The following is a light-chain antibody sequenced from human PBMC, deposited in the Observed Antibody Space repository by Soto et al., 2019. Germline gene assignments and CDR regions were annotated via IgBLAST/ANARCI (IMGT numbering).Light chain of an antibody. V-gene: IGKV3-20*01. Sequence: LPHAPVTRSASAGERATLSCRARQRVTSRYLAWYQQKPGQAPRLLIYGASTRATGIPDRFGGSGSGTDFTLTISRLDPDDFAVYYCQYYGASPGAFGQGTKV. CDR3: QYYGASPGA. CDR2: GAS. CDR1: QRVTSRY. J-gene: IGKJ1*01.